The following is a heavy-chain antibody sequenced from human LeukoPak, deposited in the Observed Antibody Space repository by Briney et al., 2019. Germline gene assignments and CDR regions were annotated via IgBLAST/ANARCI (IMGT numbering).Heavy chain of an antibody. Sequence: PGRSLRLSCAASGFAFSSYGMHWVRQAPGKGLEWVAVIWYDGGNKYYADSVKGRFTISRDNSKNTLYLQMNSLRAEDTAVYYCAREMATIVLDYWGQGTLVTVSS. V-gene: IGHV3-33*01. D-gene: IGHD5-24*01. CDR3: AREMATIVLDY. CDR2: IWYDGGNK. J-gene: IGHJ4*02. CDR1: GFAFSSYG.